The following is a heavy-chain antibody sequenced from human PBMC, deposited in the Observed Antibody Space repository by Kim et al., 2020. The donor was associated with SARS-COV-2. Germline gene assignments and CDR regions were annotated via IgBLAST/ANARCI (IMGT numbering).Heavy chain of an antibody. V-gene: IGHV6-1*01. D-gene: IGHD3-10*02. J-gene: IGHJ4*02. CDR3: ARSVRGYFDY. Sequence: SQTLSLTCVISGDSVSSNSASWNWIRQSPSRGLEWLGWTYYRSKWYNDYAVSVKSRININPDTSRKQFSLQLDSVTTEDTAMYYCARSVRGYFDYWGQGTLVSVSS. CDR1: GDSVSSNSAS. CDR2: TYYRSKWYN.